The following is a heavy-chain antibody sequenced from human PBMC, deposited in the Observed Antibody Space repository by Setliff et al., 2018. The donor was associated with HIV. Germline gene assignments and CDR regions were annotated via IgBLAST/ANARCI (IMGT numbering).Heavy chain of an antibody. CDR2: INPNSGST. V-gene: IGHV1-46*01. Sequence: ASVKVSCKASGYTFTIYYMHWVRQAPGQGLEWIGIINPNSGSTSYAQNFQGRVTMTRDTSTSIVYMELSGLRSEDTAVYYCARGGRFSAPGRDIWYYYYYMDVWGKGTTVTVSS. J-gene: IGHJ6*03. D-gene: IGHD3-9*01. CDR1: GYTFTIYY. CDR3: ARGGRFSAPGRDIWYYYYYMDV.